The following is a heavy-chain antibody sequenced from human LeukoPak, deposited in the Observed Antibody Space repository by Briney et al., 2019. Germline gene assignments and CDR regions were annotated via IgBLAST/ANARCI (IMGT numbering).Heavy chain of an antibody. Sequence: PGGSLRLSCAMSGFILNNYGMHWLRQPPGKGLEGVAFTWYDGSSNYYADSVAGRFTISRDNSKKKVFLQMNNVRVEDTAVYYCARDPSDYGDYMFDYWGQGTLVTVSS. J-gene: IGHJ4*02. D-gene: IGHD4-17*01. CDR2: TWYDGSSN. CDR1: GFILNNYG. V-gene: IGHV3-33*01. CDR3: ARDPSDYGDYMFDY.